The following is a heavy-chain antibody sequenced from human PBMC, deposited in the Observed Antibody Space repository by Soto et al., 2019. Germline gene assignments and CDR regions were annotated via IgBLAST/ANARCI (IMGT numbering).Heavy chain of an antibody. CDR2: IYYSGST. CDR3: ARLDYDYIWGSYRYSPPGALDI. CDR1: GGSISSYY. J-gene: IGHJ3*02. D-gene: IGHD3-16*02. Sequence: SETLSLTCTVSGGSISSYYWSWIRQPPGKGLEWIGYIYYSGSTNYNPSLKSRVTISVDTSKNQFSLKLSSVTAADTAVYYCARLDYDYIWGSYRYSPPGALDIWGQGTMVTISS. V-gene: IGHV4-59*08.